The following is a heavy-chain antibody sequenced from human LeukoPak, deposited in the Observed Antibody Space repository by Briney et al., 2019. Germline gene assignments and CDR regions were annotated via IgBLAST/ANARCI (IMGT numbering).Heavy chain of an antibody. CDR3: AREEVYANYYYGMDV. CDR1: GGSISSGDYY. CDR2: IYYSGST. V-gene: IGHV4-30-4*01. Sequence: SETLSLTCTVSGGSISSGDYYWSWIRQPPGKGLEWIGYIYYSGSTYYNPSLKSRVTISVGTSKNQFSLKLSSVTAADTAVYYCAREEVYANYYYGMDVWGQGTTVTVSS. J-gene: IGHJ6*02. D-gene: IGHD2-8*01.